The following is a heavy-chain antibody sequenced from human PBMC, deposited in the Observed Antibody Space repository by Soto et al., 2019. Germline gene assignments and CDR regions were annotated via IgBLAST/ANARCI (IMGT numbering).Heavy chain of an antibody. CDR1: GFSITCPVMS. V-gene: IGHV2-70*13. D-gene: IGHD1-20*01. Sequence: SGPTLVNPKQTLTLACSFSGFSITCPVMSVSWIRHTQGRALEWLALIERDDDDKYYSTSLKTRLTISKDTRKNQVVLTMANMDPADTATYYCARSIRGPRKFNGMDVWGQGTTVTVSS. CDR3: ARSIRGPRKFNGMDV. J-gene: IGHJ6*02. CDR2: IERDDDDK.